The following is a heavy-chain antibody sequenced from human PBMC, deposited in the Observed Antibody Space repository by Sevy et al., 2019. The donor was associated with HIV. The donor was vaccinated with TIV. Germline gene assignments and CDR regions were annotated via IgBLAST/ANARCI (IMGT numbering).Heavy chain of an antibody. D-gene: IGHD3-3*01. CDR1: GFTFSSYE. J-gene: IGHJ6*02. CDR2: VSSSGSTI. Sequence: GGSLRLSCTASGFTFSSYEMNWVRQAPGKGREWGSYVSSSGSTIYYAHSVKGRFTVSRDNAKNSPYLQMHSRRAEATDVDYCARDPLRVPENSGLDVWGQGTTVTVSS. CDR3: ARDPLRVPENSGLDV. V-gene: IGHV3-48*03.